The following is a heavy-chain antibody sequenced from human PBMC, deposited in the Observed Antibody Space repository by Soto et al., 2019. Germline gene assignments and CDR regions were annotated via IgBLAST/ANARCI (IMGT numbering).Heavy chain of an antibody. V-gene: IGHV3-48*01. Sequence: GGSLRLSCAASGFTFSSYSMNWVRQAPGKGLEWVSYISSSSSTIYYADSVKGRFTISRDNAKNSLYLQMNSLRAEDTAVYYCARDRITIFGVVIISAGMDVWGKGTTVTVSS. CDR1: GFTFSSYS. CDR3: ARDRITIFGVVIISAGMDV. D-gene: IGHD3-3*01. J-gene: IGHJ6*03. CDR2: ISSSSSTI.